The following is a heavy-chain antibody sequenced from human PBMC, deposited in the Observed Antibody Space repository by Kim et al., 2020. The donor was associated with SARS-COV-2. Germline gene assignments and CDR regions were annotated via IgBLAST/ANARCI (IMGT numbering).Heavy chain of an antibody. CDR2: ISAYNGNT. V-gene: IGHV1-18*01. CDR1: GYTFTSYG. CDR3: ARDLYYDILTGLIPPLPFDP. D-gene: IGHD3-9*01. J-gene: IGHJ5*02. Sequence: ASVKVSCKASGYTFTSYGISWVRQAPGQGLEWMGWISAYNGNTNYAQKLQGRVTMTTDTSTSTAYMELRSLRSVETAVYYCARDLYYDILTGLIPPLPFDPWGQGTLVTVSS.